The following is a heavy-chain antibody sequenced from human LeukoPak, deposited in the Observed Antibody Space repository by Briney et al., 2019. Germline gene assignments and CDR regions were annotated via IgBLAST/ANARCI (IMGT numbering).Heavy chain of an antibody. J-gene: IGHJ4*02. CDR2: IYYSGST. D-gene: IGHD1-26*01. CDR1: GGSISSYY. CDR3: ARTPGYSGSYYVDY. Sequence: SETLSLTCTVSGGSISSYYWSWIRQSPGKGLEWIGYIYYSGSTNYNPSLKSRVTISVDTSKNQFSLKLSSVTAADTAVYYCARTPGYSGSYYVDYWGQGTLVTVSS. V-gene: IGHV4-59*01.